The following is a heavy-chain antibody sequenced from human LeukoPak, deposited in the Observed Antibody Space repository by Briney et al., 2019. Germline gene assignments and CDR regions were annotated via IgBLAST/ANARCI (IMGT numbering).Heavy chain of an antibody. CDR2: IIPIFGTA. D-gene: IGHD3-22*01. J-gene: IGHJ4*02. CDR3: ARAILVVGVLDY. Sequence: ASVKVSCKASGYTFTSYGFSWVRQAPGQGLEWMGGIIPIFGTANYAQKFQGRVTITADKSTSTAYMELSSLRSEDTAVYYCARAILVVGVLDYWGQGTLVTVSS. V-gene: IGHV1-69*06. CDR1: GYTFTSYG.